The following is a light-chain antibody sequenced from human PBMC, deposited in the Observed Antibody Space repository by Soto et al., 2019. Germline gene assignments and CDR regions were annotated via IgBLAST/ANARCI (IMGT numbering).Light chain of an antibody. V-gene: IGLV2-14*01. CDR1: NSDVGAYNF. CDR3: SSFTTYNTRV. J-gene: IGLJ1*01. CDR2: EVN. Sequence: QSVLTQPASVSGSPGQSIAISCTGTNSDVGAYNFVSWYQQYPGKAPKLIIHEVNNRPSGVSDRFSGSKSGNTASLTISGLQADGEADYYCSSFTTYNTRVFGTGTKLTVL.